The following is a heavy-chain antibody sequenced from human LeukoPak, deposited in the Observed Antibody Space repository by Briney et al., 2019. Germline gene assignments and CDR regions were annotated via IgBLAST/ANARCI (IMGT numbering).Heavy chain of an antibody. CDR1: GFMFSNYA. V-gene: IGHV3-23*01. CDR2: ISGTAGST. CDR3: AKDSRVGDYYGSGSFFDY. D-gene: IGHD3-10*01. Sequence: GGSLRLSCTSSGFMFSNYAMSWVRQALGKGLEWVSTISGTAGSTFYADSVKGRFTISRDNSENTLYLEMNSLRADDTAVYYCAKDSRVGDYYGSGSFFDYWGPGTLVTVSS. J-gene: IGHJ4*02.